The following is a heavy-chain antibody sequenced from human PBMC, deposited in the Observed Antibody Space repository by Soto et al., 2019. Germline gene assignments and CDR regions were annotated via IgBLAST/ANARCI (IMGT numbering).Heavy chain of an antibody. J-gene: IGHJ6*02. CDR2: INHSGST. D-gene: IGHD5-12*01. CDR1: GGSFSVYY. CDR3: ARGGIASGYENYYYYGMDV. V-gene: IGHV4-34*01. Sequence: KYSETLSLTCAIYGGSFSVYYWILILHPPVKVLEWIGEINHSGSTNYNPSLKSRVTISVDTSKNPFSLKLSSVTAADTAVYYCARGGIASGYENYYYYGMDVWGQGTTVTV.